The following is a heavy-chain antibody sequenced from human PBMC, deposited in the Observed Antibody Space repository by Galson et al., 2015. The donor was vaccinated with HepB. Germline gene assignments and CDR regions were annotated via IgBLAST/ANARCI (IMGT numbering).Heavy chain of an antibody. CDR1: GFTFSSYW. D-gene: IGHD1-1*01. CDR2: INHDGSEK. V-gene: IGHV3-7*01. J-gene: IGHJ3*02. CDR3: ARDRALANDFEI. Sequence: SLRLSCAASGFTFSSYWMSWVRQAPGRGLEWVANINHDGSEKYYVDSVKGRFTISRDNAKNSLSLQMNSLRAEDTAAYYCARDRALANDFEIWGQGTMVTVSS.